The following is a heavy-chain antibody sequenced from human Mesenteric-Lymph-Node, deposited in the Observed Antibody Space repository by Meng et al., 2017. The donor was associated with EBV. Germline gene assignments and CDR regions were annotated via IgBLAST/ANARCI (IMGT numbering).Heavy chain of an antibody. CDR2: VYWDDDK. V-gene: IGHV2-5*02. CDR1: GFSLSSGGVR. J-gene: IGHJ4*02. Sequence: QSTLKELGPSLVKPTQTLTLTCTFSGFSLSSGGVRVGWSRQPPGQALEWLALVYWDDDKRYSPSLKSRLSITKNTSKNQVVLTMADMDPLDTGTYYCAGWSARLEYWGPGTLVTVFS. D-gene: IGHD3-3*01. CDR3: AGWSARLEY.